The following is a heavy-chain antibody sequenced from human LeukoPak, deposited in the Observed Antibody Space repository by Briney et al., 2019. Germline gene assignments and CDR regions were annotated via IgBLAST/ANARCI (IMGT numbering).Heavy chain of an antibody. CDR1: GGSISSGSYY. J-gene: IGHJ4*02. V-gene: IGHV4-61*02. CDR2: IYTSGST. Sequence: TLSLTCTVSGGSISSGSYYWSWIRQPAGKGLEWIGRIYTSGSTNYNPSLKSRVTISVDKSKNQFSLKLSSVTAADTAVYYCARGPPYSSGWHWGHPFDYWGQGTLVTVSS. CDR3: ARGPPYSSGWHWGHPFDY. D-gene: IGHD6-19*01.